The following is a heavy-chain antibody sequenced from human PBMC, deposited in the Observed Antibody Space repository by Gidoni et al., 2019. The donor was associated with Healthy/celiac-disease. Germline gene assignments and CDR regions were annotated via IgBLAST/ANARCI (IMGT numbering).Heavy chain of an antibody. J-gene: IGHJ4*02. D-gene: IGHD3-16*02. CDR2: ISSNGGST. V-gene: IGHV3-64*01. CDR3: ARGGDYVWGSYRNIHGHDY. CDR1: GFTFRSYA. Sequence: EVQLVESGGGLVQPGGSLRLSCAASGFTFRSYAMHWVRQAPGKGLEYVSAISSNGGSTYYANSVKGRFTISRDNSKNTLYLQMGSLRAEDMAVYYCARGGDYVWGSYRNIHGHDYWGQGTLVTVSS.